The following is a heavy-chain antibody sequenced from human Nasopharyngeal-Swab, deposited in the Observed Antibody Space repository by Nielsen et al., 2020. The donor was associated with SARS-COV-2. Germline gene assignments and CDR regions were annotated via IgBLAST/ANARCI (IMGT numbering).Heavy chain of an antibody. CDR1: GGSFSGYY. J-gene: IGHJ4*02. CDR2: INHSGST. V-gene: IGHV4-34*01. D-gene: IGHD3/OR15-3a*01. CDR3: ARKAALDLRLDY. Sequence: SETLSLTCAVYGGSFSGYYWSWIRQPPGKGLEWIGEINHSGSTNYNPSLKSRVTISVDTSKNQFSLKLSSVTAADTAVYYCARKAALDLRLDYWGQGTLVTVSS.